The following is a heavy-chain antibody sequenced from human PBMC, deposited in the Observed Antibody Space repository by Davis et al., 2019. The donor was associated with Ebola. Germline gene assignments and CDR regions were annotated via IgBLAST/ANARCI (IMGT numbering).Heavy chain of an antibody. J-gene: IGHJ4*02. Sequence: ASVKVSCKASGYTFTSYDINWVRQAPGKGLEWMGGFDPEDGKTRYAQKFQGRVTMTEDTSTYTGYMVLTGLRYEDTAVYYCATGLVFWGQGTLVTVSS. V-gene: IGHV1-24*01. D-gene: IGHD3/OR15-3a*01. CDR3: ATGLVF. CDR1: GYTFTSYD. CDR2: FDPEDGKT.